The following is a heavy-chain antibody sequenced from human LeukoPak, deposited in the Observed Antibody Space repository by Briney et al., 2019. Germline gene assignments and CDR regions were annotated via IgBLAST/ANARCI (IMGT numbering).Heavy chain of an antibody. CDR3: AKERLLWFGEFLNWFDP. D-gene: IGHD3-10*01. CDR2: ISGSGGST. J-gene: IGHJ5*02. V-gene: IGHV3-23*01. Sequence: GGSLRLSCAASGFTFSSYAMSWVRQASGKGLEWVSAISGSGGSTYYADSVKGRFTISRDNSKNTLYLQMNSLRAEDTAVYYCAKERLLWFGEFLNWFDPWGQGTLVTVSS. CDR1: GFTFSSYA.